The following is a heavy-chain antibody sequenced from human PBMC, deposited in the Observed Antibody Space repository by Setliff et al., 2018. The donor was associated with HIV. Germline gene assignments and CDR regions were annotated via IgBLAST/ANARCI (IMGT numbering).Heavy chain of an antibody. V-gene: IGHV1-18*01. CDR2: ISADNGDT. CDR3: ARVIDYGVLYWSYYMDV. J-gene: IGHJ6*03. CDR1: GYTLTNYG. Sequence: ASVKVSCKASGYTLTNYGISWVRQAPGQGLEWMGWISADNGDTNYPQKLQGRVTMTTDTSTSTAHMELRSLRSDDTAVYYCARVIDYGVLYWSYYMDVWGKGTTVTVSS. D-gene: IGHD4-17*01.